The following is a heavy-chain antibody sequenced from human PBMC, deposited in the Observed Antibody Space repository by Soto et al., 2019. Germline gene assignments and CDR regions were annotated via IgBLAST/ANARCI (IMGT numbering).Heavy chain of an antibody. CDR3: AAGEPLHY. CDR2: IWYDGSNK. CDR1: GFSFSNHG. J-gene: IGHJ4*02. D-gene: IGHD3-10*01. Sequence: QMQLVESGGGVVQPGGSLRLSCVGSGFSFSNHGMHWVRQAPGKGPEWVAIIWYDGSNKYYADSVKGRFTISRDNSKSTMYLQMNSLGVEDTAMYYCAAGEPLHYRGQGTLVTVSS. V-gene: IGHV3-33*01.